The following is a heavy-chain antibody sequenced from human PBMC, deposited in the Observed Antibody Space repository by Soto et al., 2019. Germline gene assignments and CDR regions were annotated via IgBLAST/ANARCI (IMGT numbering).Heavy chain of an antibody. Sequence: ASVKVSCKASGYTFTSYAMHWVRQAPGQRLEWMGWINAGNGNTKYSQKFQGRVTITRDTSASTAYMELSSLRSEDTAVYYCARDTGIAAVGWHRGMDVWGQGPTVT. V-gene: IGHV1-3*01. D-gene: IGHD6-13*01. CDR3: ARDTGIAAVGWHRGMDV. CDR2: INAGNGNT. J-gene: IGHJ6*02. CDR1: GYTFTSYA.